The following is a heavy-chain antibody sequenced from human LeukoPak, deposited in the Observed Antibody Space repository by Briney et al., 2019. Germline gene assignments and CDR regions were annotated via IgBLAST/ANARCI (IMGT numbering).Heavy chain of an antibody. CDR2: ISYDGSNK. J-gene: IGHJ4*02. Sequence: GRSLRLSCAASGFTFSSYAMHWVRQAPGKGLEWVAVISYDGSNKYYADSVKGRFTISRDNSKNTLYLQMNSLRAEDTAVYYCASHDSSGYPGDYWGQGTLVTVSS. D-gene: IGHD3-22*01. V-gene: IGHV3-30-3*01. CDR3: ASHDSSGYPGDY. CDR1: GFTFSSYA.